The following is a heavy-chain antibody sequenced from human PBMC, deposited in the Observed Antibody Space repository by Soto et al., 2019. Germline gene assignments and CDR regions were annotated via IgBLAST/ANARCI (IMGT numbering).Heavy chain of an antibody. CDR3: ARGGMVRGVITPYQYYGMDV. CDR2: IYYSGST. D-gene: IGHD3-10*01. V-gene: IGHV4-31*03. J-gene: IGHJ6*02. Sequence: PWEPLALSCTVSGGSISSGGYYWSWIRQHPGKGLEWIGYIYYSGSTYYNPSLKSRVTISVDTSKNQFSLKLSSVTAADTAVHYCARGGMVRGVITPYQYYGMDVWGQRTTVIVSS. CDR1: GGSISSGGYY.